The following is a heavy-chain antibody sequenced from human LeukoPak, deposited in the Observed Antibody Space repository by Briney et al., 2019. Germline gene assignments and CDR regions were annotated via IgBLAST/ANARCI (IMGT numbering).Heavy chain of an antibody. CDR1: GYSFTNYW. CDR3: ATSHYFSGSYRDAFDI. V-gene: IGHV5-51*01. Sequence: GGSLQISCKGSGYSFTNYWIGWVRQMPGKGLEWMGIIYPADSDTRYSPSFQGQVTISVDKSISTAYLQWRSLKASDTAMYYCATSHYFSGSYRDAFDIWGQGTMVTISS. D-gene: IGHD3-10*01. CDR2: IYPADSDT. J-gene: IGHJ3*02.